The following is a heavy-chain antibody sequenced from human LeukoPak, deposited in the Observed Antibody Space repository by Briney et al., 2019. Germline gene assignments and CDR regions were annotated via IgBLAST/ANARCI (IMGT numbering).Heavy chain of an antibody. J-gene: IGHJ4*02. CDR1: GYTFTSYG. Sequence: AASVKVSCKASGYTFTSYGISWVRPAPGQGLEWMGWISAYNGNTNYAQKLQGRVTMTTDTSTSTAYMELRSLRSDDTAVYYCARSWDDSSGYYYFDYWGQGTLVTVSS. CDR2: ISAYNGNT. D-gene: IGHD3-22*01. V-gene: IGHV1-18*01. CDR3: ARSWDDSSGYYYFDY.